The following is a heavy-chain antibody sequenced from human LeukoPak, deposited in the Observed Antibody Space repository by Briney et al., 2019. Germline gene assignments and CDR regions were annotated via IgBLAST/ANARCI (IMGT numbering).Heavy chain of an antibody. Sequence: SETLSLTCTVSGGSISSNYWSWIRQPPGKGLEWIAYIYYSGSTNYNPSLKSRVTISVDTSKNQFSLKLSSVTAADTAVYFCARGSNWYGSWGQGTLVTVSS. CDR3: ARGSNWYGS. V-gene: IGHV4-59*01. J-gene: IGHJ5*01. CDR1: GGSISSNY. CDR2: IYYSGST.